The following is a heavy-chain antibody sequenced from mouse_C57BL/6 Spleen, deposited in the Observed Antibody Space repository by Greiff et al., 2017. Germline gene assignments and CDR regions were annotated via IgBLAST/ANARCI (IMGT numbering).Heavy chain of an antibody. V-gene: IGHV1-61*01. J-gene: IGHJ4*01. CDR1: GYTFTSYW. D-gene: IGHD3-3*01. CDR2: IYPSDSET. CDR3: ARSRAWDYAMDY. Sequence: QVQLQQPGAELVRPGSSVKLSCKASGYTFTSYWMDWVKQRPGQGLEWIGNIYPSDSETHYNQKFKDKATLTVDKSSSTAYMQLSSLTSEDSAVYYCARSRAWDYAMDYWGQGTSVTVSS.